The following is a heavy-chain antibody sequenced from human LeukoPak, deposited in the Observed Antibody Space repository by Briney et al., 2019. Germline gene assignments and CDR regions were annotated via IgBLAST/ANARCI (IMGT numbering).Heavy chain of an antibody. Sequence: PGRSLRLSCAASGFTFSSYGMHWVRQAPGKGLEWVAVIWYDGSNKYYADSVKGRFTISRDNSKNTLYLQMNSLRAEDTAVYYCARDGWELLGPFDIWGQGTMVTVSS. V-gene: IGHV3-33*01. CDR2: IWYDGSNK. J-gene: IGHJ3*02. CDR1: GFTFSSYG. D-gene: IGHD1-26*01. CDR3: ARDGWELLGPFDI.